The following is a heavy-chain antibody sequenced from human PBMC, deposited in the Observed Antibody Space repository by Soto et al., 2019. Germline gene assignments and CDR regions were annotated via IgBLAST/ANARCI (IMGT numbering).Heavy chain of an antibody. D-gene: IGHD3-22*01. Sequence: QVQLVESGGGVVQPGRSLRLSCAASGFTFSSYGMHWVRQAPGKGLEWVAVIWYDGSNKYYADSVKGRFTISRDNSKNTLDLQMNSLRAEDTAVYYCARDPYYYDSSGYLDYWGQGTLVTVSS. V-gene: IGHV3-33*01. J-gene: IGHJ4*02. CDR2: IWYDGSNK. CDR3: ARDPYYYDSSGYLDY. CDR1: GFTFSSYG.